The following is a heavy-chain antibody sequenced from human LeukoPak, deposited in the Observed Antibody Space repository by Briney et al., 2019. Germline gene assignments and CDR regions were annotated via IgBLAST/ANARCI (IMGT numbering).Heavy chain of an antibody. CDR2: IIPIFGTA. J-gene: IGHJ4*02. D-gene: IGHD3-3*01. CDR3: ASWAGGYDFWSGYYVHFDY. Sequence: GASVKVSCKASGGTFSSYAISWVRQAPGQGLEWMGGIIPIFGTANYAQKFQGRVTITTDESTSTAYMELSSLRSEDTAVYYCASWAGGYDFWSGYYVHFDYWGQGTLVTVSS. V-gene: IGHV1-69*05. CDR1: GGTFSSYA.